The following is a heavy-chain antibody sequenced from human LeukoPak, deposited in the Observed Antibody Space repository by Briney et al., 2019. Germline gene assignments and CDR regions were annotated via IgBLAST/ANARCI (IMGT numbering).Heavy chain of an antibody. CDR2: IIPIFGTA. J-gene: IGHJ6*03. CDR1: GGTFSSYA. CDR3: ARGPPQSGEPGANYMDV. Sequence: SVKVSCKASGGTFSSYAISWVRQAPGQGLEWMGGIIPIFGTANYAQKFQGRVTITTDESTSTAYMELSSLRSEDTAVYYCARGPPQSGEPGANYMDVWGKGTTVTVSS. D-gene: IGHD3-16*01. V-gene: IGHV1-69*05.